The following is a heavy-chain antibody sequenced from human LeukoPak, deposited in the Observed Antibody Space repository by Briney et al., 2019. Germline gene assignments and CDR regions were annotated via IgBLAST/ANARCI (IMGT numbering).Heavy chain of an antibody. CDR1: GGSISRYY. Sequence: SETLSLTCTVSGGSISRYYWSWTRQPPGKGLEWIGYIYYSGSTNYNPSLKSRVTISVDTSKNQFSLKLSSVTAADTAVYYCARVKSSGYYSAYYFDYWGQGTLVTVSS. V-gene: IGHV4-59*01. CDR3: ARVKSSGYYSAYYFDY. J-gene: IGHJ4*02. CDR2: IYYSGST. D-gene: IGHD3-22*01.